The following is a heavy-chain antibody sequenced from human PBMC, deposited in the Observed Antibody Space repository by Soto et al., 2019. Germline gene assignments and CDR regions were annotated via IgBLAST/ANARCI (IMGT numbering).Heavy chain of an antibody. Sequence: EVQLVESGGGLVQPGGSLRLSCAASGFTFSSYWMSWARQAPGKGLEWVANIKQDGSEKYYVDSVKGRFTISRDNAKNSLYLQMNSLRAEDTAVYYCARGDMITFGGVIVIGALDYWGQGTLVTVSS. CDR2: IKQDGSEK. D-gene: IGHD3-16*02. V-gene: IGHV3-7*01. CDR3: ARGDMITFGGVIVIGALDY. J-gene: IGHJ4*02. CDR1: GFTFSSYW.